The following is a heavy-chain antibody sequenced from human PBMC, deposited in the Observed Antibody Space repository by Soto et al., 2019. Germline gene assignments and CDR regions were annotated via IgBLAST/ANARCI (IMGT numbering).Heavy chain of an antibody. J-gene: IGHJ4*02. CDR2: ISSNGGST. V-gene: IGHV3-64D*08. D-gene: IGHD3-10*01. CDR1: GFTFSSYA. CDR3: ATAVWFGDLDY. Sequence: PGGSLRLSCSAPGFTFSSYAMHWVRQAPGKGLEYVSAISSNGGSTYYADSVKGRFTISRDNSKNTLYLQMSSLRAEDTAVYYCATAVWFGDLDYWGQGTLVTVSS.